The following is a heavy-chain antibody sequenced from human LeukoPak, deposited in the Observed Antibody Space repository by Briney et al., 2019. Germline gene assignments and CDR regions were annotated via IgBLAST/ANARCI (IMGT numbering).Heavy chain of an antibody. Sequence: PSETLSPTCTVSGGSISSTTYYWGWIRQPPGKGLEWIGSIYYSGSTYYNPSLKSRVTISVDKSKNQFSLKLSSVTAADTAVYYCARSTGSAGEAEYFQHWGQGTLVTVSS. CDR2: IYYSGST. J-gene: IGHJ1*01. CDR1: GGSISSTTYY. D-gene: IGHD7-27*01. CDR3: ARSTGSAGEAEYFQH. V-gene: IGHV4-39*07.